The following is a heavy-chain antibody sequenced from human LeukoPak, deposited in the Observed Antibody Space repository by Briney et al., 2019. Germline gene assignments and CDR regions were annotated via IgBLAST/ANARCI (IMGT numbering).Heavy chain of an antibody. CDR3: ARDLRSPFWSGLGLWIGYYGMDV. Sequence: ASVKVSCNASGYTFTSYGISWVRQAPGQGLEWMGWISAYNGNTNYAQKLQGIVTMTTDTSTNTAYMELRSLRSDDTAVYYCARDLRSPFWSGLGLWIGYYGMDVWGQGTTVTVSS. D-gene: IGHD3-3*01. V-gene: IGHV1-18*01. CDR1: GYTFTSYG. CDR2: ISAYNGNT. J-gene: IGHJ6*02.